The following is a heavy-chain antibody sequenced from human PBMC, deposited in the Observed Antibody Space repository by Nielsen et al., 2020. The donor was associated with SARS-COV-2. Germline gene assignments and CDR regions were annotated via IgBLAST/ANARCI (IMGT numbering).Heavy chain of an antibody. CDR2: ISYDGSNK. V-gene: IGHV3-30*18. J-gene: IGHJ5*02. Sequence: GGSLRLSCAASGFTFSSYGMHWVRQAPGKGLEWVAVISYDGSNKYYADSVKGRFTISKDNSKKTLYLQMNSLRAEDTAVYYCAKTSKAAAALDPWGQGTLVTFSS. D-gene: IGHD6-13*01. CDR1: GFTFSSYG. CDR3: AKTSKAAAALDP.